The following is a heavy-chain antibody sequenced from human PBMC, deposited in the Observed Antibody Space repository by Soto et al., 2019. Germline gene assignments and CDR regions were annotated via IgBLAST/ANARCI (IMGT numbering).Heavy chain of an antibody. D-gene: IGHD3-3*01. V-gene: IGHV4-59*08. J-gene: IGHJ3*02. CDR2: IYDSGST. CDR3: ARHLRFYDFWSGYYDHYDGFDI. Sequence: QVQLQESGPGLVKPSETLSLTCTVSGGSISSYYWSWIRQPPGKGLEWIGYIYDSGSTNYNPSLKSRVTRSVDTSKNQFSLKLSSVSAADTAVYYCARHLRFYDFWSGYYDHYDGFDIWGQGTMVTVSS. CDR1: GGSISSYY.